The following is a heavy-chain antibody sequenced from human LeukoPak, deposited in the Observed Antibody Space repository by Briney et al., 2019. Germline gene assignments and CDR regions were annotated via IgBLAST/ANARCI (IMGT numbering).Heavy chain of an antibody. CDR2: IIPIFGTA. Sequence: SVKVSCKASGGTFSSYAISWVRQAPGQGLEWMGGIIPIFGTANYAQKFQGRVTITADESTSTAYMELSSLRSEDTAVYYCATFHSSSWYRGIYYFDYWGQGTLVTVSS. CDR1: GGTFSSYA. CDR3: ATFHSSSWYRGIYYFDY. V-gene: IGHV1-69*13. D-gene: IGHD6-13*01. J-gene: IGHJ4*02.